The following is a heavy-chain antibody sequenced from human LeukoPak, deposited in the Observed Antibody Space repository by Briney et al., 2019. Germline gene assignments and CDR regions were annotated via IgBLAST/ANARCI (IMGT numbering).Heavy chain of an antibody. CDR3: ASQTGCSGGSCSGGTTN. D-gene: IGHD2-15*01. CDR1: GGSISSNSYY. Sequence: PSETLSLTCAVSGGSISSNSYYWGWIRQPPGKGLEWIGSIYYSGSTYYNPSLKSRVTISVDTSKNQFSLKLSSVTAADTAVYYCASQTGCSGGSCSGGTTNWGQGTLVTVSS. J-gene: IGHJ4*02. CDR2: IYYSGST. V-gene: IGHV4-39*07.